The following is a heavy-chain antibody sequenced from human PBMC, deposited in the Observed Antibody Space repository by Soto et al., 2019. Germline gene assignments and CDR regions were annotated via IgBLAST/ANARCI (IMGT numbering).Heavy chain of an antibody. V-gene: IGHV4-34*01. D-gene: IGHD2-2*01. CDR2: INHSGSA. CDR3: ARVPDY. Sequence: PSGTLSLTCAVYGGSFSGYYWSWIRQPPGKGLEWIGEINHSGSANYNPSLKSRVSISVDTSKNQFSLKLSSVTAADTAVYYCARVPDYWGQGILVTVSS. CDR1: GGSFSGYY. J-gene: IGHJ4*02.